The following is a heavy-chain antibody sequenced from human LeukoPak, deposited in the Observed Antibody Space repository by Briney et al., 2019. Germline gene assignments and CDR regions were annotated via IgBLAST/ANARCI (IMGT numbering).Heavy chain of an antibody. Sequence: SETLSLTCAVSGGSISSSNWWSWVRQPPGKGLEWIGEIYHSGSTNYNPSLKSRVTISVDKSKNQFSLKLSSVTAADTAVYYCARFAAGQRKGGYYFDYWGQGTPVTVSS. V-gene: IGHV4-4*02. CDR3: ARFAAGQRKGGYYFDY. CDR1: GGSISSSNW. J-gene: IGHJ4*02. CDR2: IYHSGST. D-gene: IGHD6-13*01.